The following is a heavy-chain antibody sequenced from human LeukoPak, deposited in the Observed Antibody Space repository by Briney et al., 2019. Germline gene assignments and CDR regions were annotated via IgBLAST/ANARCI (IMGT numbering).Heavy chain of an antibody. Sequence: PGESLRLSCAASGFTFSNAWMSWVRQAPGKGLEWVGRIKSKTDGGTTDYAAPVKGRFTISRDDSKNTLYLQMNSLKTEDTAVYYCTTDVLRYFDWLNDYWGQGTLVTVSS. CDR1: GFTFSNAW. J-gene: IGHJ4*02. V-gene: IGHV3-15*01. D-gene: IGHD3-9*01. CDR3: TTDVLRYFDWLNDY. CDR2: IKSKTDGGTT.